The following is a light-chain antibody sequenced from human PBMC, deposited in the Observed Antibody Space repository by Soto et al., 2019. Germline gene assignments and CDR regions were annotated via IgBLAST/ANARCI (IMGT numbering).Light chain of an antibody. CDR2: EVS. Sequence: QSVLTQPASVSGSPGQSITISCTGTRLDVGGYNYVSWYQQLPGKAPKLMISEVSNRPSGVSNRFSGSKSGNTASLTISGLQAEDEADYYCSSYTAGGTIFGTGTKVTVL. V-gene: IGLV2-14*01. J-gene: IGLJ1*01. CDR3: SSYTAGGTI. CDR1: RLDVGGYNY.